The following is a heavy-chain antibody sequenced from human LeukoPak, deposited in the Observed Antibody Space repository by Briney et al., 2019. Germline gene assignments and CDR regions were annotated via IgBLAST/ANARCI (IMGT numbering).Heavy chain of an antibody. CDR3: ASLWFGDLTIDS. V-gene: IGHV4-34*01. CDR1: RTSFSAYY. Sequence: SETLSLTCAVYRTSFSAYYWNWIRQPPGKGLEWIGEIHHSGITNYNPSLKSRVTISTDTSKNQFSLKLSSVTAGEAAVYYCASLWFGDLTIDSWGQGTLVTVSS. D-gene: IGHD3-10*01. CDR2: IHHSGIT. J-gene: IGHJ4*02.